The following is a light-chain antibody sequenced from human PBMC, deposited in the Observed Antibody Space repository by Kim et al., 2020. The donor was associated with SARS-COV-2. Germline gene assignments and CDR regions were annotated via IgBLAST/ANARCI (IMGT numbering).Light chain of an antibody. Sequence: ETVLTQSPGTLSLSPGERATLSCRASESVSSTNLAWYQQKPGQAPRLLIYGASSRATGIPERFSGSGSGTDFTLTISRLEPEDFAVFYCQKYGRSWTFGQGTKVDIK. CDR2: GAS. J-gene: IGKJ1*01. CDR1: ESVSSTN. V-gene: IGKV3-20*01. CDR3: QKYGRSWT.